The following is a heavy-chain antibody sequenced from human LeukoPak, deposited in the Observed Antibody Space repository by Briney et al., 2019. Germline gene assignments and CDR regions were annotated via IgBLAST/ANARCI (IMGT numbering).Heavy chain of an antibody. J-gene: IGHJ4*02. D-gene: IGHD4-11*01. CDR1: GFTVSSNY. CDR2: SGSGDNT. CDR3: ARWGNDYSQFDS. Sequence: GGSLRLSCAASGFTVSSNYMSWARQAPGKGLEWVSVVSGSGDNTNYADSVKGRFTISRDNSKNALFLQMNSLRTEDTAVYFCARWGNDYSQFDSWGQGTLVTVS. V-gene: IGHV3-53*01.